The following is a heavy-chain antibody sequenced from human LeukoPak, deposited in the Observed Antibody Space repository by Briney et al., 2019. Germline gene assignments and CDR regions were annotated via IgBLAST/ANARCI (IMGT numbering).Heavy chain of an antibody. D-gene: IGHD3-10*01. CDR2: INHSGST. V-gene: IGHV4-34*01. J-gene: IGHJ4*02. CDR1: GESITGYH. CDR3: ARSIRGGILYHFDF. Sequence: SETLSLTCSVYGESITGYHWSWIRQPPGKGLEWIGEINHSGSTNYNPSLKSRVTISVDTSKNQFSLKMSSVTAADTAVYYCARSIRGGILYHFDFWGQGTLVTVSS.